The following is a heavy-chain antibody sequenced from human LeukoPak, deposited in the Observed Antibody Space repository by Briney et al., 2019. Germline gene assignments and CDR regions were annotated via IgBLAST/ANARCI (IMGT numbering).Heavy chain of an antibody. CDR3: ARGPSGDHPDY. D-gene: IGHD1-26*01. V-gene: IGHV1-46*01. Sequence: ASVKVSCKASGYTFTSYYMHWVRQAPGQGLEWMGIINPSGGSTSYAQKSQGRVTMTRDTSTSTVYMGLSSLRSEDTAVYYCARGPSGDHPDYWGQGTLVTVSS. CDR2: INPSGGST. CDR1: GYTFTSYY. J-gene: IGHJ4*02.